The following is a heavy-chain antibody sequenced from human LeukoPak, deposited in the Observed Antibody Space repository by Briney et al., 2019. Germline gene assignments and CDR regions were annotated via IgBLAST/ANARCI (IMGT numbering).Heavy chain of an antibody. J-gene: IGHJ4*02. Sequence: SVKVSCKASGGTFSSYAISWVRQAPGQGLEWMGGIIPIFGTANYAQKFQGRVTITADKSTSTAYMELSSLGSEDTAVYYCARGPYSGSYLGGFDYWGQGTLVTVSS. CDR2: IIPIFGTA. CDR3: ARGPYSGSYLGGFDY. D-gene: IGHD1-26*01. V-gene: IGHV1-69*06. CDR1: GGTFSSYA.